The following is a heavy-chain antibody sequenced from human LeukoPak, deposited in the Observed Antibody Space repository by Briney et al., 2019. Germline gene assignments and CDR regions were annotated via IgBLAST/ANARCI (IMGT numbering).Heavy chain of an antibody. V-gene: IGHV4-4*02. CDR2: VSLSGLT. D-gene: IGHD2-8*01. Sequence: SETLSLTCGVSGVSITSTNWWSWVRQPPGQGLEWIGEVSLSGLTNYNPSLSSRVIMALDTSKNHLSLHLTSVTAADTAVYYCSRENGAFSPFGYWGQGYLVTVLS. CDR3: SRENGAFSPFGY. J-gene: IGHJ4*02. CDR1: GVSITSTNW.